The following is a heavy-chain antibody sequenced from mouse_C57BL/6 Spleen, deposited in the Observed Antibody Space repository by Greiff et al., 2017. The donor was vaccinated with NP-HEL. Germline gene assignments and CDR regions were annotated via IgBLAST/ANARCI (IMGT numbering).Heavy chain of an antibody. V-gene: IGHV5-12*01. D-gene: IGHD1-1*01. J-gene: IGHJ4*01. Sequence: EVHLVESGGGLVQPGGSLKLSCAASGFTFSDYYMYWVRQTPEKRLEWVAYISNGGGSTYYPDTVKGRFTISRDNAKNTLYLQMSRLKSEDTAMYYCARQKEILGLRGAMDYWGQGTSVTVSS. CDR1: GFTFSDYY. CDR2: ISNGGGST. CDR3: ARQKEILGLRGAMDY.